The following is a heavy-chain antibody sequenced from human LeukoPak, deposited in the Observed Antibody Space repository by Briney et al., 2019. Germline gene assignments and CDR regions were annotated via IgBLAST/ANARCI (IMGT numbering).Heavy chain of an antibody. J-gene: IGHJ4*02. CDR1: GGSISSGGYS. V-gene: IGHV4-30-2*01. D-gene: IGHD3-22*01. CDR2: IYHSGST. Sequence: PSETLSLTCAVSGGSISSGGYSWSWIRQPPGKGLEWIGYIYHSGSTYYNPSLKSRVTISVDRSKNQFSLKLSSVTAADTAVYYCARQRVAMINTFDYWGQETLVTVSS. CDR3: ARQRVAMINTFDY.